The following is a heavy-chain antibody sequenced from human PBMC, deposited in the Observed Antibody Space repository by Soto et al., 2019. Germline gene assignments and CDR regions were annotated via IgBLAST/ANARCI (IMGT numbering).Heavy chain of an antibody. J-gene: IGHJ6*02. CDR1: GFTFSNAW. CDR3: TTVGYCSSTSCPPAPYYYYGMDV. D-gene: IGHD2-2*01. Sequence: PGGSLRLSCAASGFTFSNAWMSWVRQAPGKGLEWVGRIKSKTDGGTTDYAAPVKGRFTISRDDSKNTLYLQMNSLKTEDTAVYYCTTVGYCSSTSCPPAPYYYYGMDVWGQGTTVTVSS. V-gene: IGHV3-15*01. CDR2: IKSKTDGGTT.